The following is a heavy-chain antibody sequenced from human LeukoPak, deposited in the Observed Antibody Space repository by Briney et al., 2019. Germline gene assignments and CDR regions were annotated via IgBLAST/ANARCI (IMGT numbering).Heavy chain of an antibody. J-gene: IGHJ3*02. Sequence: GASVKVSCKASGYTFTGYYMHWVRQALGQGLEWMGWINPDSGGTNYAQKFQGRVTMTRDTSISTAYMELSRLRSDDTAVYYCARDQLVLWFGEHAFDIWGQGTMVTVSS. CDR2: INPDSGGT. CDR3: ARDQLVLWFGEHAFDI. CDR1: GYTFTGYY. V-gene: IGHV1-2*02. D-gene: IGHD3-10*01.